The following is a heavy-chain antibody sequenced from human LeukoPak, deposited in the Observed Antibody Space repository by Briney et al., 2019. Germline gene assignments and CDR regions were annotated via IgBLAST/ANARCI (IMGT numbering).Heavy chain of an antibody. CDR3: ARAQSDYDILTGHLNWFDP. CDR2: IYYSGST. J-gene: IGHJ5*02. Sequence: SETLSLTCTVSGGSISSYYWSWIRQPPGKGLEWIGYIYYSGSTNYNPSLKSRVTISVDTSKNQFSLKLSSVTAADTAVYYCARAQSDYDILTGHLNWFDPWGQGTLVTVSS. CDR1: GGSISSYY. D-gene: IGHD3-9*01. V-gene: IGHV4-59*01.